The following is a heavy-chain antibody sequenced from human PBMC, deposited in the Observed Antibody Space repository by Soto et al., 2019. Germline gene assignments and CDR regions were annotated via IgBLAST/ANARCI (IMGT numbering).Heavy chain of an antibody. D-gene: IGHD3-22*01. CDR3: AGITRLSGDSSVWWGFDY. J-gene: IGHJ4*02. CDR2: IYYSGST. V-gene: IGHV4-61*01. CDR1: GGSVSSGSYY. Sequence: SETLSLTCTVSGGSVSSGSYYWSWIRQPPGKGLEWIGYIYYSGSTNYNPSLKSRVTISVDTSKNQFSLKLSSVTAADTAVYYCAGITRLSGDSSVWWGFDYWGQGTLVTVSS.